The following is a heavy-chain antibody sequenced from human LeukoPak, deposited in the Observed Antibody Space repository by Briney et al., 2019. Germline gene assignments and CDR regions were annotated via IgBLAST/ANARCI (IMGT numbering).Heavy chain of an antibody. D-gene: IGHD3-10*01. CDR2: IIPILGIA. CDR1: GDTFSNYA. Sequence: ASVKVSCKASGDTFSNYAITWVRQAPGQGLEWMGRIIPILGIADYAQKFQGRVSITADKSTSTAYMELSSLRFEDTAVYYCARDYGSGSYGYWGQGTLVTVSS. CDR3: ARDYGSGSYGY. J-gene: IGHJ4*02. V-gene: IGHV1-69*04.